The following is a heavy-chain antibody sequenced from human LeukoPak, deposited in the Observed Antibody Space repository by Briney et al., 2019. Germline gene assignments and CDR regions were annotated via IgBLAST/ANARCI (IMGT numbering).Heavy chain of an antibody. V-gene: IGHV3-23*01. J-gene: IGHJ4*02. CDR1: GFTFSSYA. CDR2: ISGSGGST. CDR3: AHLEVVVPKDY. Sequence: GGSLRLSCAASGFTFSSYAMSWVRPAPGKGLEWVSAISGSGGSTYYAESVKGQFTIFRDNCKNTLYLQMNSLRAEDTAVYYCAHLEVVVPKDYWGQGTLVTVSS. D-gene: IGHD2-15*01.